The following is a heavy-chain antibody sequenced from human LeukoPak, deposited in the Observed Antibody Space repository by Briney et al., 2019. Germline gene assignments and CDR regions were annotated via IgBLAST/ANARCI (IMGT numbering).Heavy chain of an antibody. Sequence: GGSLRLSCAASGFTFSNYWMHWVRQAPGKGLEWVSSISSSSSYIYYADSVKGRFTISRDNAKNSLYLQMNSLRAEDTAVYYCARDRRERTTTGVFDYWGQGTLVTVSS. CDR3: ARDRRERTTTGVFDY. V-gene: IGHV3-21*01. J-gene: IGHJ4*02. D-gene: IGHD1-1*01. CDR2: ISSSSSYI. CDR1: GFTFSNYW.